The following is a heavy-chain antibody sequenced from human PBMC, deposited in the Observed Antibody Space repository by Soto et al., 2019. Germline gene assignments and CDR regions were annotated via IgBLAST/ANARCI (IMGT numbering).Heavy chain of an antibody. CDR2: ISAYNGNT. D-gene: IGHD3-10*01. Sequence: ASVXVSCKASGYPFTSYGISWVRQAPGQGLEWMGWISAYNGNTNYAQKLQGRVTMTTDTSTSTAYMELRSLRSDDTAVYYCARDRTGTPPWTXWGQGTLVTVSS. J-gene: IGHJ4*02. CDR3: ARDRTGTPPWTX. CDR1: GYPFTSYG. V-gene: IGHV1-18*01.